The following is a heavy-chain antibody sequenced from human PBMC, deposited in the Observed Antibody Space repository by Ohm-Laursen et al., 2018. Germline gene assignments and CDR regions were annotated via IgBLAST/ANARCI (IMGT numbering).Heavy chain of an antibody. CDR2: IYPGDSDT. D-gene: IGHD5-24*01. V-gene: IGHV5-51*01. CDR1: GYSFTSYW. J-gene: IGHJ3*02. CDR3: ARRRDGYTIWAFDI. Sequence: ASVKVSCKSSGYSFTSYWIGWVRQMPGKGLEWMGIIYPGDSDTRYSPSFQGQVTISADKSISTAYLQWSSLKASDTAMYYCARRRDGYTIWAFDIWGQGTMVTVSS.